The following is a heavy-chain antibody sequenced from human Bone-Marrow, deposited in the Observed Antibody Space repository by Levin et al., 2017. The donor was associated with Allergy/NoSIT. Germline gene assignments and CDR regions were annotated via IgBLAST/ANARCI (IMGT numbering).Heavy chain of an antibody. D-gene: IGHD4-23*01. J-gene: IGHJ6*02. CDR1: GFTFSSYE. CDR3: AREPRWRRSFYYYYYGIDV. V-gene: IGHV3-48*03. Sequence: LSLTCAASGFTFSSYEMNWVRQAPGKGLEWVSYISSSGTTIYYADSVKGRFTISRDNAKNSLYLQMNSLIAEDTAVYYCAREPRWRRSFYYYYYGIDVWGQGTTVTVSS. CDR2: ISSSGTTI.